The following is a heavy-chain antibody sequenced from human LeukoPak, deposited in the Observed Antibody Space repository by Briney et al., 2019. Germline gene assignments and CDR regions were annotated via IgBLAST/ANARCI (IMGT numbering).Heavy chain of an antibody. J-gene: IGHJ4*02. Sequence: PGGSLRLSCVASGFTFSNYAMSWVRQAPGKGLEWVSTISGSGGSTYYADSVKGRLTISRDNSQNTLYLQMSSLRAEDTAVYYCAKRPLGYYVFDYWGQGTLVTVSS. CDR1: GFTFSNYA. CDR3: AKRPLGYYVFDY. CDR2: ISGSGGST. V-gene: IGHV3-23*01. D-gene: IGHD3-10*02.